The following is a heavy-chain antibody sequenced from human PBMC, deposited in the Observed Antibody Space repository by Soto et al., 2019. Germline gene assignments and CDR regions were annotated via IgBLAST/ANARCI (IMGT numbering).Heavy chain of an antibody. D-gene: IGHD6-19*01. CDR3: ARDRGARSSGWYLVPDF. CDR2: IYHNGTT. J-gene: IGHJ4*02. CDR1: GGSISSGDYY. Sequence: SETLSLTCTVSGGSISSGDYYWSWLRQPPGKGLEWIGSIYHNGTTYYNPSLKSRVTISVDTSKNQFALKLNSVTAEETAVYFCARDRGARSSGWYLVPDFWGQGTLVTVSS. V-gene: IGHV4-39*06.